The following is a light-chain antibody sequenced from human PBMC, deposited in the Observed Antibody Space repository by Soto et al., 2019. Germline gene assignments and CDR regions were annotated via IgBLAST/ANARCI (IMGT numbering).Light chain of an antibody. Sequence: EIVLTQSPDTLSLSPGERATLSCRASQSVSSSYLAWYQQKPGQAPRLLVYGASSRATGIPDRFSGSGSGSDFTLTISRLEPEDVAVYYCQQYGSSPNTFGQGTKLQIK. V-gene: IGKV3-20*01. CDR3: QQYGSSPNT. J-gene: IGKJ2*01. CDR2: GAS. CDR1: QSVSSSY.